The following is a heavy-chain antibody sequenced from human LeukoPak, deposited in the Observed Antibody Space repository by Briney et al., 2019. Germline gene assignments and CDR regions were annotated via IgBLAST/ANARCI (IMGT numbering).Heavy chain of an antibody. J-gene: IGHJ5*02. Sequence: GGSLRLSCAASGFTFSSYGMSWVRQAPGKGLEWASAISGSGGSTYYADSVKGRFTISRDNSKNTLYLQMNSLRAEDTAVYYCGKDSYVGVNWFDPRGQGTLVTVSS. D-gene: IGHD1-26*01. CDR3: GKDSYVGVNWFDP. CDR1: GFTFSSYG. V-gene: IGHV3-23*01. CDR2: ISGSGGST.